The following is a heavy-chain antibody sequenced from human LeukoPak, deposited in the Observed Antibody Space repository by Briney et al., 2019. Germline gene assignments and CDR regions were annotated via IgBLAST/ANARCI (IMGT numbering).Heavy chain of an antibody. V-gene: IGHV3-9*01. D-gene: IGHD1-26*01. Sequence: PGGSLRLSCAASGFTFDDYAMHWVRQAPGKGLEWVSGISWNSGSIGYADSVKGRFTISRDNARNSLYLQMNSLRAEDTAVYYCAKGVGATGFDYWGQGTLVTVSS. J-gene: IGHJ4*02. CDR3: AKGVGATGFDY. CDR1: GFTFDDYA. CDR2: ISWNSGSI.